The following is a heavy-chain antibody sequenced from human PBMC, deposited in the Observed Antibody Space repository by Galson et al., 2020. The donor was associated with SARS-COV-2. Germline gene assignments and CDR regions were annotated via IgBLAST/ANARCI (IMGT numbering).Heavy chain of an antibody. Sequence: SETLSLTCAVYGGSFSGYYWSWIRQPPGKGLEWIGEINSSGSTNYNPSLKSRVTISVDTSKNHFSLKLSSVTAADTAVYYCASEENFFLVGTAVRMCYLDYWGRGTLATVSS. CDR1: GGSFSGYY. V-gene: IGHV4-34*01. D-gene: IGHD2-21*02. J-gene: IGHJ4*02. CDR2: INSSGST. CDR3: ASEENFFLVGTAVRMCYLDY.